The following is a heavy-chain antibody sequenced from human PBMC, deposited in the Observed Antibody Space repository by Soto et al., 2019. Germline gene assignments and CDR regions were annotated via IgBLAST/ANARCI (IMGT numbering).Heavy chain of an antibody. CDR2: IGTAGDT. CDR3: ARVLLWFGELSSQDTPGGMDYFDY. Sequence: GGSLRLSCAASGFTFSSYDMHWVRQATGKGLEWVSAIGTAGDTYYPGSVKGRFTISRENAKNSLYLQMNSLRAGDTAVYYCARVLLWFGELSSQDTPGGMDYFDYWGQGTLVTVSS. D-gene: IGHD3-10*01. CDR1: GFTFSSYD. V-gene: IGHV3-13*01. J-gene: IGHJ4*02.